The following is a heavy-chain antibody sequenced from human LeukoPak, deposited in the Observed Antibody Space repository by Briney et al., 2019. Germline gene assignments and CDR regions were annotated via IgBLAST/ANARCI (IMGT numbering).Heavy chain of an antibody. V-gene: IGHV4-59*01. CDR3: TTLKLGTMVRGDRNWFDP. Sequence: PSETLSLTCTVSGGSISSYYLSWIRQPPGKGLEWIGYIYYSGSTNYNPSLKSRVTISVDTSKNQFSLKLSSVTAAYTAVYYCTTLKLGTMVRGDRNWFDPWGQGTLVTVSS. J-gene: IGHJ5*02. D-gene: IGHD3-10*01. CDR2: IYYSGST. CDR1: GGSISSYY.